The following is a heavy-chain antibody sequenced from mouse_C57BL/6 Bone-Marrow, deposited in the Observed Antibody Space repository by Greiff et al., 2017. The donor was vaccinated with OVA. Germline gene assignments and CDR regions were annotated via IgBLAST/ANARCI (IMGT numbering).Heavy chain of an antibody. D-gene: IGHD3-1*01. Sequence: QVQLQQPGTDLVKPGASVKLSCKASGYTFTSYWMHWVKQRPGQGLEWIGNINPSNGGTNYNEKFKSKATLTVDKSSSTAYMQLSSLTSEDSAVYYCARGGGLPLDWYFDVWGTGTTVTVSS. CDR3: ARGGGLPLDWYFDV. V-gene: IGHV1-53*01. CDR2: INPSNGGT. CDR1: GYTFTSYW. J-gene: IGHJ1*03.